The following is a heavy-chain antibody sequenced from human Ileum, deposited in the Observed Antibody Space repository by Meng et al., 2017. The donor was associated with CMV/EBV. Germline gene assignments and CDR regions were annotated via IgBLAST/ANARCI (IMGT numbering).Heavy chain of an antibody. Sequence: GESLKISCATSGFTFSSSVMHWVRQAPGKGLEWVASLRYYGGYKYYADSVKGRFAISRDNSKNTLYLQMNILRADDTAVYYCSKDRYSNYYFDYWGQGTLVTVSS. J-gene: IGHJ4*02. CDR1: GFTFSSSV. CDR2: LRYYGGYK. V-gene: IGHV3-30*02. D-gene: IGHD4-11*01. CDR3: SKDRYSNYYFDY.